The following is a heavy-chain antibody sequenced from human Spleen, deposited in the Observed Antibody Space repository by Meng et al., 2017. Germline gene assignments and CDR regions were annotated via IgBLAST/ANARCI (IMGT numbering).Heavy chain of an antibody. CDR2: ISYDGSNK. D-gene: IGHD5-18*01. CDR3: AKDRSYGYSGRGYYGMDV. V-gene: IGHV3-30*04. J-gene: IGHJ6*02. Sequence: GESLKISCAASGFTFSSYAMHWVRQAPGKGLEWVAVISYDGSNKYYADSVKGRFTISRDKSKNTLYLQMNSLRAEDTALYYCAKDRSYGYSGRGYYGMDVWGQGTTVTVSS. CDR1: GFTFSSYA.